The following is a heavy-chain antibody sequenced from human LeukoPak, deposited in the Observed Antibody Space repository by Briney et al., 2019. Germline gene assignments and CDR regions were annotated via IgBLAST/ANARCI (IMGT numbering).Heavy chain of an antibody. CDR3: ARDPVKFSYSYGFALGY. D-gene: IGHD5-18*01. Sequence: ASVKVSCKASGGTFTGYYMHWVRQAPGQGLEWMGWINPNSGGTNYAQKFQGRVTMTRDTSISTAYMELSRLRSDDTAVYYCARDPVKFSYSYGFALGYWGQGTLVTVSS. J-gene: IGHJ4*02. CDR2: INPNSGGT. V-gene: IGHV1-2*02. CDR1: GGTFTGYY.